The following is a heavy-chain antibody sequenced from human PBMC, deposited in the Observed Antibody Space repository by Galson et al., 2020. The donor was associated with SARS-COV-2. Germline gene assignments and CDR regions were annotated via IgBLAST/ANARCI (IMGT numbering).Heavy chain of an antibody. V-gene: IGHV3-74*03. Sequence: GGSLRLSSAASGFTFSHYWMHWVRQTPGEGLGRVSRDLVWVARISPDGGSTAYANFVKGRFTISRDNARNTLYLKMNSLRNEDTGLYYCALLGAVTPIPDAVDIWGQGTTVTVSS. D-gene: IGHD2-21*02. CDR2: ISPDGGST. CDR3: ALLGAVTPIPDAVDI. CDR1: GFTFSHYW. J-gene: IGHJ3*02.